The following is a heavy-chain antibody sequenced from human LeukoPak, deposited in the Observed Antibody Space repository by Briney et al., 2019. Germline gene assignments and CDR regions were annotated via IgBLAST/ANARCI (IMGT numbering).Heavy chain of an antibody. V-gene: IGHV1-46*01. Sequence: GAPVKVSCKASGYTFTSYYMHWVRQAPGQGLEWMGIINPSGGSTSYAQKFQGRVTMTRDMSTSTVYMELSSLRSEDTAVYYCARSIGDIVVVPAAMNYWGQGTLVTVSS. CDR1: GYTFTSYY. J-gene: IGHJ4*02. D-gene: IGHD2-2*01. CDR3: ARSIGDIVVVPAAMNY. CDR2: INPSGGST.